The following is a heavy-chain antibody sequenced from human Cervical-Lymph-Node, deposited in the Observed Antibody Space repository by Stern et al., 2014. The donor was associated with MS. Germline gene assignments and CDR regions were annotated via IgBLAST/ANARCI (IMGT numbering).Heavy chain of an antibody. Sequence: EVQLVESGGGLVQPGGSLRLSCAASGFTVSDNYMTLVRQAPGKGLEWVSAIYTGGTTYYTDSVKGRFTISRDNSKNTLYLQMNSLRPEDTAMYYCAREWLQGALDYWGQGTLVTVSS. D-gene: IGHD5-12*01. CDR3: AREWLQGALDY. CDR1: GFTVSDNY. CDR2: IYTGGTT. V-gene: IGHV3-66*02. J-gene: IGHJ4*02.